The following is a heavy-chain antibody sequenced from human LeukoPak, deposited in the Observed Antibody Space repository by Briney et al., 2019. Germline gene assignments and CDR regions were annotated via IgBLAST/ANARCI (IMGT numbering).Heavy chain of an antibody. CDR3: ARRPRITMIVVD. CDR1: GGSTSSSSYY. V-gene: IGHV4-39*01. J-gene: IGHJ4*02. Sequence: PSETLSLTCTVSGGSTSSSSYYWGWIRQPPGKGLEWIGSIYYSGSTYYNPSLKSRVTISVDTSKNQFSLKLSSVTAADTAVYYCARRPRITMIVVDWGQGTLVTVSS. CDR2: IYYSGST. D-gene: IGHD3-22*01.